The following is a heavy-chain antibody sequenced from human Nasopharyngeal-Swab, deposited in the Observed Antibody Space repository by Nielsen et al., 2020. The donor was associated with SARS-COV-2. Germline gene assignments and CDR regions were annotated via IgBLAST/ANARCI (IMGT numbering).Heavy chain of an antibody. V-gene: IGHV3-30-3*01. D-gene: IGHD4-11*01. J-gene: IGHJ3*02. CDR2: ISYDGSNK. Sequence: GESLKISYAASGFTFSSYAMHWVRQAPGKGLEWVAVISYDGSNKYYADSVKGRFTISRDNSKNTLYLQMNSLRAEDTAVYYCATSTTSDAFDIWGQGTMVTVSS. CDR1: GFTFSSYA. CDR3: ATSTTSDAFDI.